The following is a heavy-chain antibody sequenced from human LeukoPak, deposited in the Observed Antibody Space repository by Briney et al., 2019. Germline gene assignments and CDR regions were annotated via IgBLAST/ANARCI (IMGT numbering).Heavy chain of an antibody. CDR1: GFTSSSYG. Sequence: GRSLRLSCAASGFTSSSYGMSCVCQAPGEGREWGSATSAGGGSTYYADSVKGRFTITRDNSKSTLYLQMNTLRAEDTAVYYCAKRSDYGGNWNYCDNWGQGTLVTVSS. D-gene: IGHD4-23*01. CDR3: AKRSDYGGNWNYCDN. V-gene: IGHV3-23*01. CDR2: TSAGGGST. J-gene: IGHJ4*02.